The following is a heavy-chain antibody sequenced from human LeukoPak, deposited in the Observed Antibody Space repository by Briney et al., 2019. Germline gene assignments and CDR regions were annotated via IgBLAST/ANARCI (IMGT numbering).Heavy chain of an antibody. J-gene: IGHJ4*02. CDR3: AGKVAGAYYFDY. CDR1: GGTFSSYA. D-gene: IGHD6-19*01. Sequence: ASVMVSCKASGGTFSSYAISWVRQAPGQGLEWMGGIIPIFGTANYAQKFQGRVTVTTDESTSTAYMELSSLRSEDTAVYYCAGKVAGAYYFDYWGQGTLVTVSS. V-gene: IGHV1-69*05. CDR2: IIPIFGTA.